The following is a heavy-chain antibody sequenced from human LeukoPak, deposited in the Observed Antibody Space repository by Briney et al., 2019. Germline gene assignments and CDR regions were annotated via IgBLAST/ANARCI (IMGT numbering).Heavy chain of an antibody. CDR3: AKDPHYYGSGEFDY. CDR2: ISGSGGST. D-gene: IGHD3-10*01. CDR1: GFTFSSYA. Sequence: GGSLRLSCAVSGFTFSSYAMSWVRQAPGKGLEWVSGISGSGGSTDYADSVKGRFTISRDSSKNTLYLQMNRLRAEDTAVYYCAKDPHYYGSGEFDYWGQGTLVTVSS. J-gene: IGHJ4*02. V-gene: IGHV3-23*01.